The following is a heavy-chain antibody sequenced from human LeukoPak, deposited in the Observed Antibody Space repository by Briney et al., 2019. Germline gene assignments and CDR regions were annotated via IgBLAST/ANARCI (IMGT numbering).Heavy chain of an antibody. V-gene: IGHV3-30*18. CDR1: GFTFSSYG. CDR2: ISYDGSNK. CDR3: AKDSMDDSSGYYYGYFDY. Sequence: GGSLRLSCAASGFTFSSYGMHWVRQAPGKGLEWVAVISYDGSNKYYADSVKGRFTISRDNSKNTLYLQMNSLRAEDTAVYYCAKDSMDDSSGYYYGYFDYWGQGTLVTVSS. D-gene: IGHD3-22*01. J-gene: IGHJ4*02.